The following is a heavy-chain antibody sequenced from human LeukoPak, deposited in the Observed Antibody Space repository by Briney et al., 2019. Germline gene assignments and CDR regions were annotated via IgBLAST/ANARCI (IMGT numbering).Heavy chain of an antibody. V-gene: IGHV3-23*01. D-gene: IGHD1-26*01. CDR3: AKGRWEVNLSDAFDI. J-gene: IGHJ3*02. Sequence: QTGGPLRLSCAASGFTFSSYAMSWVRLAPGKGPEWVSGICGSCGSTYYADSVKGRFTISRDNSKNTLYLQMNSLRAEDTAVYYCAKGRWEVNLSDAFDIWGQGTLVTVSS. CDR1: GFTFSSYA. CDR2: ICGSCGST.